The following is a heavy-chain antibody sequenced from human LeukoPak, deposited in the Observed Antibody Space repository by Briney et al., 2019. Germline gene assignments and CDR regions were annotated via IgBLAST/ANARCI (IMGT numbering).Heavy chain of an antibody. CDR3: ARHRYSGSDTQGFDY. V-gene: IGHV5-51*01. Sequence: GGSLKISCKGSGYSFTTYWIGWVRQMSGKGLEWMGFIYPGDSETRYSPSFQGQVTISADKSISTGYLQWSSLKASDTAMYFCARHRYSGSDTQGFDYWGQGTLVTVSS. CDR2: IYPGDSET. J-gene: IGHJ4*02. D-gene: IGHD5-12*01. CDR1: GYSFTTYW.